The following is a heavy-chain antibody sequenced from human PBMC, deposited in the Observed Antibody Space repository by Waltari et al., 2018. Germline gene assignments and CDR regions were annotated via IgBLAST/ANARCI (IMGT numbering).Heavy chain of an antibody. V-gene: IGHV4-39*01. CDR1: GGSISSSSYY. Sequence: QLQLQESGPGLVKPSETLSLTCTVSGGSISSSSYYWGWIRQPPGKGLEWIGSIYYSGSTYANPSLKSRVTISVDTSKNQFSLKLSSVTAADTAVYYCARRNLYRGGVDYWGQGTLVTVSS. CDR2: IYYSGST. D-gene: IGHD1-26*01. CDR3: ARRNLYRGGVDY. J-gene: IGHJ4*02.